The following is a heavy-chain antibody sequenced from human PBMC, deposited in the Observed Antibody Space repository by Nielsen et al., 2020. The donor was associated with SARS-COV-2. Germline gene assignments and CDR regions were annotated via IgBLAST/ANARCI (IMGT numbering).Heavy chain of an antibody. Sequence: SETLSLTCTVSGGSISSSSYYWGWIRQPPGKGLEWIGSIYYSGSTYYNPSLKSRVTISVDTSKNQFSLKLSSVTAADTAVYYCARGVNWNHWAWGQGTLVTVSS. CDR1: GGSISSSSYY. J-gene: IGHJ4*02. D-gene: IGHD1-20*01. V-gene: IGHV4-39*07. CDR2: IYYSGST. CDR3: ARGVNWNHWA.